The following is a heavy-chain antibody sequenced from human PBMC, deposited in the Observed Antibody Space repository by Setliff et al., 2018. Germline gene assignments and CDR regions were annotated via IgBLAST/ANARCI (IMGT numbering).Heavy chain of an antibody. D-gene: IGHD6-6*01. CDR1: GYTFTSYD. V-gene: IGHV1-2*06. Sequence: ASVKVSCKASGYTFTSYDINWVRQATGQGLEWMGRINPSSGATIYAQKFQGRVTMTSDTSVSTAYMELSSLTSEDTAIYYCALAYSNSSPTVYYYMDVWGKGTTVTVSS. CDR2: INPSSGAT. CDR3: ALAYSNSSPTVYYYMDV. J-gene: IGHJ6*03.